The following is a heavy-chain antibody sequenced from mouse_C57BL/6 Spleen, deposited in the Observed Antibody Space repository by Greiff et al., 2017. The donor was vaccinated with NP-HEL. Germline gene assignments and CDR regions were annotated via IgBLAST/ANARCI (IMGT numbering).Heavy chain of an antibody. D-gene: IGHD3-3*01. Sequence: EVQRVESGEGLVKPGGSLKLSCAASGFTFSSYAMSWVRQTPEKRLEWVAYISSGGVYFYYADTVKGRFTISRDNTRNTLYLEMSSLKSEDTAMYYCTRGGREAWFAYWGKGTLVTVSA. V-gene: IGHV5-9-1*02. CDR2: ISSGGVYF. J-gene: IGHJ3*01. CDR3: TRGGREAWFAY. CDR1: GFTFSSYA.